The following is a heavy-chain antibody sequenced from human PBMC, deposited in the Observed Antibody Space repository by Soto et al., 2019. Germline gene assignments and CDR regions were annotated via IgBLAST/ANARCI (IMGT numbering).Heavy chain of an antibody. Sequence: PGGSLRLSCAASGFTFSNGWMNWVRQAPGKGLEWVGRIKSKTDGGTTDYAAPVKGRFTISRDDSKNTLYLQMNSLKTEDTAVYYCTTHSSSWYPEYFQHWGQGTLVTVSS. V-gene: IGHV3-15*07. D-gene: IGHD6-13*01. CDR2: IKSKTDGGTT. CDR1: GFTFSNGW. CDR3: TTHSSSWYPEYFQH. J-gene: IGHJ1*01.